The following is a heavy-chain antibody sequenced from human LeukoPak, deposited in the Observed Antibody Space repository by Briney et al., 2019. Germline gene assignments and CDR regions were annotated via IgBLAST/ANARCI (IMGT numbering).Heavy chain of an antibody. D-gene: IGHD3-22*01. CDR3: ARGRYYDSSGYYYNSVWFDP. V-gene: IGHV1-8*01. CDR1: GYTFTSYD. Sequence: ASVKVSCKASGYTFTSYDINWVRQATGQELEWMGWMNPNSGNTGYAQKFQGRVTMTRNTSISTAYMELSSLRSEDTAVYYCARGRYYDSSGYYYNSVWFDPWGQGTLVTVSS. CDR2: MNPNSGNT. J-gene: IGHJ5*02.